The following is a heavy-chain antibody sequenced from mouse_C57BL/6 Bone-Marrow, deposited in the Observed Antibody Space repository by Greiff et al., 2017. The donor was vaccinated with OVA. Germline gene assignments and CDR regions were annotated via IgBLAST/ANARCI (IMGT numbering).Heavy chain of an antibody. Sequence: VQLQQSDAELAKPGASVKISCKASGYTFTDHTIHWVKQRPEQGLEWIGYIYPGDGSTKYNEKFKDKATLTADKSSSTAYMHLNSLTSADSAVYFCAGGPRPWFAYWGQGTLVTVSA. J-gene: IGHJ3*01. CDR1: GYTFTDHT. D-gene: IGHD2-12*01. V-gene: IGHV1-78*01. CDR3: AGGPRPWFAY. CDR2: IYPGDGST.